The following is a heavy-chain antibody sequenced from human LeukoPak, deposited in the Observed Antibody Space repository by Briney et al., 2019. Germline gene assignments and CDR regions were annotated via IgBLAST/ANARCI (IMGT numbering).Heavy chain of an antibody. D-gene: IGHD6-13*01. CDR2: INHSGST. CDR3: ARGLAAPFDY. J-gene: IGHJ4*02. CDR1: GGSFGGYY. Sequence: NASETLSLTCAVYGGSFGGYYWSWIRQPPGKGLEWIGEINHSGSTNYNPSLKSRVTISVDTSKNQFSLKLSSVTAADTAVYYCARGLAAPFDYWGQGTLVTVSS. V-gene: IGHV4-34*01.